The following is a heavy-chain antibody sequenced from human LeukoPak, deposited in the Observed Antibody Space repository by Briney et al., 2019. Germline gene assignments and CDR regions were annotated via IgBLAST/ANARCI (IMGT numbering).Heavy chain of an antibody. CDR3: AKGTANWGSYYMDV. J-gene: IGHJ6*03. D-gene: IGHD7-27*01. Sequence: GGSLRLSCAASGFTFSTFALDWVRQAPGKGLEWVAGVSSDGSNTFYEDSVKGRFSISRDNSKNTLYLQMNSLRAEDTAVYYCAKGTANWGSYYMDVWGKGTTVTVSS. CDR2: VSSDGSNT. V-gene: IGHV3-30*18. CDR1: GFTFSTFA.